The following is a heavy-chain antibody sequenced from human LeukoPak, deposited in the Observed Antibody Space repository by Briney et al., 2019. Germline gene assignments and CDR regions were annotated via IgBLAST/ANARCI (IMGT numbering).Heavy chain of an antibody. J-gene: IGHJ3*02. V-gene: IGHV1-18*01. D-gene: IGHD2-15*01. CDR2: INAYDGNT. CDR1: GYTFTTSGSG. CDR3: ARGVGSAFDI. Sequence: VSVKVSCKASGYTFTTSGSGISWVRQAPGQGFEWMGWINAYDGNTGYAQKLQGRVSMTTDTSTGTAYMELSSLRFEDTALYYCARGVGSAFDIWGQGTMVIVSS.